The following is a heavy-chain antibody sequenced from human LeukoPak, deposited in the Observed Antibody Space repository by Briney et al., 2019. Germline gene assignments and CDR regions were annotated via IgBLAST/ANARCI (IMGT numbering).Heavy chain of an antibody. D-gene: IGHD3-3*01. CDR1: GFTFSSYE. CDR3: ATLFGVAAIDY. Sequence: PGGSPRLSCAASGFTFSSYEMNWVRQAPGKGLEWVSYISSSGSTIYYADSVKGRFTISRDNAKNSLYLQMNSLRAEDTAVYYCATLFGVAAIDYWGQGTLVTVSS. J-gene: IGHJ4*02. CDR2: ISSSGSTI. V-gene: IGHV3-48*03.